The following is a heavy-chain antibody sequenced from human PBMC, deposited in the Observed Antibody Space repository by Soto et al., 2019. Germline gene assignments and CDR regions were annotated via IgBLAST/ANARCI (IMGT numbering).Heavy chain of an antibody. CDR2: IIPSSGDT. J-gene: IGHJ4*02. D-gene: IGHD3-16*01. V-gene: IGHV1-2*02. CDR1: GYTFNDYY. Sequence: QVQLVQSGAEVKKPGASVKVSCQASGYTFNDYYMHWVRQAPGQGPERMGWIIPSSGDTKYAQNFQGRVTMTRDTSIDTAYMELSRLRSDDTAVYYCARRWASFDYWGQGTLVTVSS. CDR3: ARRWASFDY.